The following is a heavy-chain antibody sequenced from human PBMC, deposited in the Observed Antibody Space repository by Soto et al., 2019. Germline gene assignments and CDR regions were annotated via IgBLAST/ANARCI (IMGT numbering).Heavy chain of an antibody. J-gene: IGHJ4*02. Sequence: QVQLVQSGAEVKKPGSSVKLSCKASGGSFKNYALSWVRQAPGQGLEWMGSFIPIFDSPTYAEDFQGRLTITADESATTAVMEMTRLTSTDTAIYYCARLSVAPWTDWGQGMLVTVSS. D-gene: IGHD6-19*01. CDR1: GGSFKNYA. V-gene: IGHV1-69*01. CDR2: FIPIFDSP. CDR3: ARLSVAPWTD.